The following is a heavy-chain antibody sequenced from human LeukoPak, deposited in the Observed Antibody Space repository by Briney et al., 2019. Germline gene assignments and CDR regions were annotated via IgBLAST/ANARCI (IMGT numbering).Heavy chain of an antibody. D-gene: IGHD2-21*01. CDR2: IKEDGSQK. CDR1: GFIFSSYW. V-gene: IGHV3-7*05. Sequence: PGGSLKLSCAASGFIFSSYWMGWVRQAPGKGLEWVAHIKEDGSQKYYVDSVKGRFTLSRDNPKNSLYLQMNSLRVEDTAVYYCARSTHSSGDYWGQGTLVTVSS. J-gene: IGHJ4*02. CDR3: ARSTHSSGDY.